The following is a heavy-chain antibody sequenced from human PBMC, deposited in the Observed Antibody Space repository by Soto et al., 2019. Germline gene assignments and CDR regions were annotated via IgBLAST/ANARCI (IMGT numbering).Heavy chain of an antibody. CDR3: AKDLGSGYSGYGYYYYGMDV. D-gene: IGHD5-12*01. CDR2: ISGSGGST. J-gene: IGHJ6*02. V-gene: IGHV3-23*01. CDR1: GFTFSNSA. Sequence: PGGSLRLSCATSGFTFSNSAMSWVRQAPGKGLEWVSAISGSGGSTYYADSVKGRFTISRDNSKNTLYLQMNSLRAEDTAVYYCAKDLGSGYSGYGYYYYGMDVWGQGTTVTVSS.